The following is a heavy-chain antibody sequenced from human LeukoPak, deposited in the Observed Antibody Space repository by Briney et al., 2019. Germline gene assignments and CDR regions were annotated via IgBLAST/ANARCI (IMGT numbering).Heavy chain of an antibody. V-gene: IGHV3-7*01. CDR2: INQDGSKE. J-gene: IGHJ4*02. Sequence: GGSLRLSCAASGFTLSNYWMGWVRQAAGKGLEWVAHINQDGSKEHYMDSVKARFTISRANAKNSLSLQMNSLRAEDTAVYYCVTDGGVSGYDLLDYWGQGTLVTVSS. CDR3: VTDGGVSGYDLLDY. D-gene: IGHD5-12*01. CDR1: GFTLSNYW.